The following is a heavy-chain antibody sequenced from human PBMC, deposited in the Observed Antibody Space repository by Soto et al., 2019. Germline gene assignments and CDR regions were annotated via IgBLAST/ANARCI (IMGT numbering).Heavy chain of an antibody. CDR1: GYTFTSYY. Sequence: GASVKVSCKASGYTFTSYYMHWVRQAPGQGLERMGIINPSGGSTSYAQKFQGRVTMTRDTSTSTAYMELSSLRSEDTAVYYCARAFSSGYYLIDYWGQGTLVTVSS. V-gene: IGHV1-46*01. J-gene: IGHJ4*02. CDR3: ARAFSSGYYLIDY. D-gene: IGHD3-22*01. CDR2: INPSGGST.